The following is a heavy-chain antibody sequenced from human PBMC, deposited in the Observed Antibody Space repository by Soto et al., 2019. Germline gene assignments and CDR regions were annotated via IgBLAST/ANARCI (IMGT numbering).Heavy chain of an antibody. CDR2: VSGDNSHT. J-gene: IGHJ5*02. Sequence: QVQLVQSGAEVKKPGASVKVSCKASGYTFTAHGISWVRQVPGRGLEWMGWVSGDNSHTNYAQSLQDRVTMTTDISTNTAYMELRSLRSDDTAVYYCARDLGYCRSGTCYREWFDPWGQGTLVTVSS. CDR3: ARDLGYCRSGTCYREWFDP. V-gene: IGHV1-18*01. CDR1: GYTFTAHG. D-gene: IGHD2-2*01.